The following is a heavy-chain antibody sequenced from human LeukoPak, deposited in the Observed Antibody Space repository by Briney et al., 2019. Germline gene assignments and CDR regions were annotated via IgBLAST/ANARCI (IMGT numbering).Heavy chain of an antibody. D-gene: IGHD3-10*01. Sequence: SETLSLTCTVSGYSISSGYYWGWIRQPPGKGLEWIGSIYHSGSTYYNPSLKSRVSRSVDTSKNQFSLKLSSVTAADTAVYYCASPGRGVIAPFDYWGQGTLVTVSS. CDR3: ASPGRGVIAPFDY. V-gene: IGHV4-38-2*02. CDR1: GYSISSGYY. CDR2: IYHSGST. J-gene: IGHJ4*02.